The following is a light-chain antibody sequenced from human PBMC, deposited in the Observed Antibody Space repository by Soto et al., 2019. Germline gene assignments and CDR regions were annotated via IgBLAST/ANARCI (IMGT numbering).Light chain of an antibody. V-gene: IGKV3-20*01. J-gene: IGKJ4*01. Sequence: EIVLTQSPGTLSLSPGERSTVSCISSQGVSSSYLARYQQKPGQAPRLLIYGASSRATGIPDRFSGSGSGTDFTLTISRLEPEDFAVYYCQQYGSSPLTFGGGTKVDI. CDR1: QGVSSSY. CDR3: QQYGSSPLT. CDR2: GAS.